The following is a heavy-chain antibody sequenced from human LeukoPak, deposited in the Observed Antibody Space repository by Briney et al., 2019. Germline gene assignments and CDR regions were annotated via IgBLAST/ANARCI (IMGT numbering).Heavy chain of an antibody. CDR1: GYTFTSYG. Sequence: SVKVSCKASGYTFTSYGISWVRQAPGQGLEWMGGIIPIFGTANYAQKFQGRVTITTDESTSTAYTELSSLRSEDTAVYYCARVYGSEGDAFDIWGQGTMVTVSS. V-gene: IGHV1-69*05. J-gene: IGHJ3*02. CDR2: IIPIFGTA. D-gene: IGHD3-10*01. CDR3: ARVYGSEGDAFDI.